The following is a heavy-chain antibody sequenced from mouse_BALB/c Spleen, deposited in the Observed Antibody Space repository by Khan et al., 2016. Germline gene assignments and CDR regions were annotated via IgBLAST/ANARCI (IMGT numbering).Heavy chain of an antibody. D-gene: IGHD1-1*02. CDR3: SRDFGVDHLAFDS. Sequence: QVQLQQSGPELVKPGASVKISCKASGYAFSTSWMNWVKQRPGQGLEWIGRIYPGDGDTNYNGKFKGEANLNADKSSSTAYMQLSSLTSVDSAVYFWSRDFGVDHLAFDSWGQGTTLTVSS. CDR1: GYAFSTSW. J-gene: IGHJ2*01. V-gene: IGHV1-82*01. CDR2: IYPGDGDT.